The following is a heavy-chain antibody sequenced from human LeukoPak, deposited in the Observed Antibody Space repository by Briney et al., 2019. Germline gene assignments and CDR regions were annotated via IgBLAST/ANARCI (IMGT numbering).Heavy chain of an antibody. J-gene: IGHJ4*02. D-gene: IGHD3-3*01. Sequence: SETLSLTCTVSGGSISSYYWSWIRQPPGKGLEWIGYIYNRESTKYNPSLKSRVTMSLDTSKNQFSPKVTSVTAADTAIYYCARQGQGFGRFWSGYDYWGPGTLVTVSS. CDR2: IYNREST. CDR1: GGSISSYY. CDR3: ARQGQGFGRFWSGYDY. V-gene: IGHV4-59*08.